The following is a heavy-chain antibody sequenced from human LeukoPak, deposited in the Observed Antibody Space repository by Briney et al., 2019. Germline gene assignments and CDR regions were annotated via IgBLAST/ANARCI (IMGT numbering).Heavy chain of an antibody. D-gene: IGHD4-23*01. V-gene: IGHV1-69*05. CDR1: GGTFSSSA. CDR2: IIPIFGTA. Sequence: SVEVSCKASGGTFSSSAISWVRQAPGQGLEWMGGIIPIFGTANYAQKFQGRVTITTDESTSTAYMELSSLRSEDTAVYYCARGARSTGGFDYWGQGTLVTVSS. CDR3: ARGARSTGGFDY. J-gene: IGHJ4*02.